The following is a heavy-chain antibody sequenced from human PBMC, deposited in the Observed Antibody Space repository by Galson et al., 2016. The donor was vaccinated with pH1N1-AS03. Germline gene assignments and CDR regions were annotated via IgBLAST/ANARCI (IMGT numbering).Heavy chain of an antibody. Sequence: PALVKPPQTLTLTCTFSGFSLRASGVGVGWIRQPPGKALEWLALIYWNDDRRYSPSRRSRLTITKDASRNQVVLTMTNMHPVDTATDYCAHGTHGFGDYKHWGQGTLVTVS. CDR1: GFSLRASGVG. CDR2: IYWNDDR. D-gene: IGHD4-17*01. CDR3: AHGTHGFGDYKH. V-gene: IGHV2-5*01. J-gene: IGHJ4*02.